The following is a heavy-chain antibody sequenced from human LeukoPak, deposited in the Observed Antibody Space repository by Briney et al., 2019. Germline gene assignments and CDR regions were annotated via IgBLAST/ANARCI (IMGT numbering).Heavy chain of an antibody. CDR2: VLTDGSRI. CDR1: GFTFTNYW. V-gene: IGHV3-74*01. D-gene: IGHD2-15*01. Sequence: GGSLRLSCAASGFTFTNYWMHWVRQAPGKGLVWVSRVLTDGSRITYADSVKGRFTISRDNAKNTLYLQMNNLRAEDTAVYYCAPRVVGSAPFDYWGQGTLVTVSS. CDR3: APRVVGSAPFDY. J-gene: IGHJ4*02.